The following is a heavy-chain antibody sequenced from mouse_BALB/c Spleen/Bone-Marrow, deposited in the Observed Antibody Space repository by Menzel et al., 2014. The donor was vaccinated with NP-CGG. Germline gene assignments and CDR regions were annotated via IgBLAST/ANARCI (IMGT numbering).Heavy chain of an antibody. CDR3: ASCGNYEAWFAY. CDR1: GLAFSSYN. D-gene: IGHD2-1*01. J-gene: IGHJ3*01. CDR2: IDPYNGDS. Sequence: EVQLQQSGPELVKPGASVKVSCKASGLAFSSYNMYWVKQSHGKSLEWIGYIDPYNGDSNYNQKFKGKATLTVDKSSSTAYMHLNSLTSEDSAVYYCASCGNYEAWFAYWGQGTLVTVSA. V-gene: IGHV1S135*01.